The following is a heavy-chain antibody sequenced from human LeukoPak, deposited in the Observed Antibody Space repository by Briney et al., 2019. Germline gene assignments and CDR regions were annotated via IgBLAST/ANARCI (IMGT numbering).Heavy chain of an antibody. J-gene: IGHJ4*02. Sequence: GGSLRLSCAASGFTFSSYSMNWVRQAPGKGPEWVSFISSSSSYIYYADSMKGRFTISRDNAKNSLYLQMNSLRAEDTAVYYCASQTPRRLPIAVADYFDYWGQGTLVTVSS. CDR3: ASQTPRRLPIAVADYFDY. D-gene: IGHD6-19*01. V-gene: IGHV3-21*01. CDR2: ISSSSSYI. CDR1: GFTFSSYS.